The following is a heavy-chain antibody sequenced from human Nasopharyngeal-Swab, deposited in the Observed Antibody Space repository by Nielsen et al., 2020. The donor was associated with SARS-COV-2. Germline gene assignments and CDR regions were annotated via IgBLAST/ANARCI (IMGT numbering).Heavy chain of an antibody. J-gene: IGHJ6*02. CDR3: AKDPGGPYYYYGMDV. CDR1: GFTFSSYG. CDR2: ISYDGSNK. D-gene: IGHD3-10*01. V-gene: IGHV3-30*18. Sequence: GESLKISCAASGFTFSSYGMHWVRQAPGKGLEWVAVISYDGSNKHYADSVKGRFTISRDNSKNTLYLQMNSLRAEDTAVYYCAKDPGGPYYYYGMDVWGQGTTVTVSS.